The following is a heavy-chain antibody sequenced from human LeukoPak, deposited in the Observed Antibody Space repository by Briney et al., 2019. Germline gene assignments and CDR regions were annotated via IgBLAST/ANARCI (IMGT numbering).Heavy chain of an antibody. CDR3: ATSDSGWYDY. CDR2: IKQDGSEM. D-gene: IGHD6-19*01. CDR1: GFTFSSYW. V-gene: IGHV3-7*01. J-gene: IGHJ4*02. Sequence: PGGSLRLSCAASGFTFSSYWMIWVRQAPGKGLEWVATIKQDGSEMYYVGSVKGRFTISRGNAKNSLYLKMNSLRAEDTAVYYCATSDSGWYDYWGQGTLVTVSS.